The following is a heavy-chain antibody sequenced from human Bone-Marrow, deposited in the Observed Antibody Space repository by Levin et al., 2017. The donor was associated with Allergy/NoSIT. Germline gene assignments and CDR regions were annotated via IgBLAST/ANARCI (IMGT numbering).Heavy chain of an antibody. D-gene: IGHD3-10*01. CDR3: ARAYDVTIRGCWFDP. CDR1: GFTFSSYA. CDR2: ISYDGSNK. J-gene: IGHJ5*02. V-gene: IGHV3-30*04. Sequence: GGSLRLSCAASGFTFSSYAMHWVRQAPGKGLEWVAVISYDGSNKYYADSVKGRFTISRDNSKNTLYLQMNSLRAEDTAVYYCARAYDVTIRGCWFDPWGQGTLVTVSS.